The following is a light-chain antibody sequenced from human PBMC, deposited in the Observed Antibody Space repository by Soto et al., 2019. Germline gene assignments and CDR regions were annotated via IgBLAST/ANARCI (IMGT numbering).Light chain of an antibody. CDR2: GAS. V-gene: IGKV3-15*01. CDR1: QDVSSSY. J-gene: IGKJ5*01. Sequence: VLKQSPGTLSLSPRERATLSCRASQDVSSSYLAWYQQKPGQAPRLLIYGASTRATGIPARFSGSGSGTEFTLTISSLQSEDFAIYYCQQYNNWPPITLGQGRRLEIK. CDR3: QQYNNWPPIT.